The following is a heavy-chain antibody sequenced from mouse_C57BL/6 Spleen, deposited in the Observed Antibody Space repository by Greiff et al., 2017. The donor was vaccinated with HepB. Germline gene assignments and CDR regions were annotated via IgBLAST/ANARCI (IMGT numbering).Heavy chain of an antibody. CDR1: GYTFTDYE. V-gene: IGHV1-15*01. J-gene: IGHJ1*03. Sequence: QVQLQQSGAELVRPGASVTLSCKASGYTFTDYEMHWVKQTPVHGLEWIGAIDPETGGTAYNQKFKGKVILTADKSSSTAYMELRSLTSEDSAVYYCTRGSRDWYFDVWGTGTTVTVSS. CDR3: TRGSRDWYFDV. D-gene: IGHD1-1*01. CDR2: IDPETGGT.